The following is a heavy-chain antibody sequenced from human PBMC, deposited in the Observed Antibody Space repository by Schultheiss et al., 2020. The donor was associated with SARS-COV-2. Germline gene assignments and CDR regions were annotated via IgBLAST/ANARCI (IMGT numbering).Heavy chain of an antibody. CDR1: GFTFSNAW. CDR3: ANGLTGYYKSR. V-gene: IGHV3-74*01. J-gene: IGHJ4*02. CDR2: INSDGSST. Sequence: GGSLRLSCAASGFTFSNAWMNWVRQAPGKGLEWVSRINSDGSSTSYADSVKGRFTISRDNSKNTLYLQMNSLRAEDTAVYYCANGLTGYYKSRWGQGTLVTVSS. D-gene: IGHD3-9*01.